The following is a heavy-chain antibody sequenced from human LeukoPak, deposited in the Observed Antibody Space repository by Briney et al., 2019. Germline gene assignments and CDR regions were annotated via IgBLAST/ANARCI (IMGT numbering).Heavy chain of an antibody. V-gene: IGHV1-46*01. CDR2: INPSGGST. CDR3: ARGDPDYGDDPRFDY. D-gene: IGHD4-17*01. CDR1: GYTFTSYY. Sequence: ASVKVSCKASGYTFTSYYMHWVRQAPGQGLEWMGIINPSGGSTSYAQKFQGRVTITTDESTSTAYMELSSLRSEDTAVYYCARGDPDYGDDPRFDYWGQGTLVTVSS. J-gene: IGHJ4*02.